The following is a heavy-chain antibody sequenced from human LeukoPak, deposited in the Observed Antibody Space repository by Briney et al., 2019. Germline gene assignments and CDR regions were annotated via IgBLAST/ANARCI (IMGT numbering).Heavy chain of an antibody. CDR2: IHRDDKT. CDR1: GFTFSNFW. CDR3: AREVISTPSYFDY. Sequence: PGGSLRLSCTASGFTFSNFWMGWVRQAPGKGLEWVSSIHRDDKTYYADSVKGRFTMSRDSSKNTLYLQMNSLGADDTAVYYCAREVISTPSYFDYWGQGILVTVSS. V-gene: IGHV3-53*01. D-gene: IGHD2-2*01. J-gene: IGHJ4*02.